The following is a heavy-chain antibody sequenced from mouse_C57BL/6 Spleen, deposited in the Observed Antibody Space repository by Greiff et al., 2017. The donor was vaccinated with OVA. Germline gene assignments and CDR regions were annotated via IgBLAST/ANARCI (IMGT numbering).Heavy chain of an antibody. Sequence: EVHLVESGGGLVKPGGSLKLSCAASGFTFSSYAMSWVRQTPEKRLEWVATISDGGSYTYYPDNVKGRFTISRDNAKNNLYLQMSHLKSEDTAMYYCARERQLGRGYYFDYWGQGTTLTVSS. J-gene: IGHJ2*01. CDR2: ISDGGSYT. D-gene: IGHD4-1*02. CDR3: ARERQLGRGYYFDY. V-gene: IGHV5-4*01. CDR1: GFTFSSYA.